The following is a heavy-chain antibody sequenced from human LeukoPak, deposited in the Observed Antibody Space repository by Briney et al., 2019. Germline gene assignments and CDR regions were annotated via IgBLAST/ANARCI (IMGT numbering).Heavy chain of an antibody. J-gene: IGHJ4*02. CDR2: LSGSAGGT. Sequence: GGSLRLSCGVSGITLSNYGMSWVRQAPGKGLEWVAGLSGSAGGTNYADSVKGRFTISRDNSKNTLFLQMDRLRAEDTAVYFCAKRGVVVRVFLVGLHKEAYYFDSWGQGAQVTVSS. CDR1: GITLSNYG. D-gene: IGHD3-16*02. V-gene: IGHV3-23*01. CDR3: AKRGVVVRVFLVGLHKEAYYFDS.